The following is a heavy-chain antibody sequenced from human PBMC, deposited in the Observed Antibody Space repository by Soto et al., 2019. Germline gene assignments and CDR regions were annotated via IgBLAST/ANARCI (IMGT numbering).Heavy chain of an antibody. Sequence: EVQLVQSGAEVKKPGESLKISCKDSGNSFTDYWISWVRQMPGKGLEWMGRIDPSDSYTHYSPSFQGHVTISFDKSNSTAHLQWNSLKASDTAMYYCARHRSRGGGATPFDYWGQGTLVTVSS. CDR3: ARHRSRGGGATPFDY. CDR2: IDPSDSYT. CDR1: GNSFTDYW. J-gene: IGHJ4*02. D-gene: IGHD1-26*01. V-gene: IGHV5-10-1*01.